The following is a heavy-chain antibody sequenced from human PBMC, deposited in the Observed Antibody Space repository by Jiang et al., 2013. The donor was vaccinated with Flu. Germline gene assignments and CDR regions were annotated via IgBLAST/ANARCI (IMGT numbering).Heavy chain of an antibody. Sequence: SGAEVKKPGASVKVSCKASGYTFTSYDINWVRQATGQGLEWMGWMNPNSGNTGYAQKFQGRVTMTRNTSISTAYMELSSLRSEDTAVYYCARGTATEVLMVYAISSDWFDPWGQGTLVTVSS. CDR2: MNPNSGNT. D-gene: IGHD2-8*01. CDR3: ARGTATEVLMVYAISSDWFDP. V-gene: IGHV1-8*01. CDR1: GYTFTSYD. J-gene: IGHJ5*02.